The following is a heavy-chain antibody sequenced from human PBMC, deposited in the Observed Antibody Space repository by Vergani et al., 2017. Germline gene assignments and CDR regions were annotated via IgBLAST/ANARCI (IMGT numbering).Heavy chain of an antibody. CDR1: GESIRSGSHY. D-gene: IGHD2-15*01. Sequence: QVKLQESGPGLLKPSQTLSLTCTVSGESIRSGSHYWSWIRQPAGKGPEWIGHIHTGGSTDLNPSFKSRVSISVDTSKSQFSLKLNSVTVADTAVYYCARCRPDCTSGSCPAIWGQGTLVTVSS. V-gene: IGHV4-61*02. CDR3: ARCRPDCTSGSCPAI. CDR2: IHTGGST. J-gene: IGHJ4*02.